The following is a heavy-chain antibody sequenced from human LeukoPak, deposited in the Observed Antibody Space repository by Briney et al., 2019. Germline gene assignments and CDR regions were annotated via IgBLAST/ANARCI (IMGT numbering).Heavy chain of an antibody. CDR1: GGTFSSYA. CDR3: ARVRYYDSSGYSYYFDY. V-gene: IGHV1-69*04. D-gene: IGHD3-22*01. Sequence: SVKVSYKASGGTFSSYAISWVRQAPGQGLEWMGRIIPILGIANYAQKFQGRVTITAAKSTSTAYMELSSLRSEDTAVYYCARVRYYDSSGYSYYFDYWGQGTLVTVSS. CDR2: IIPILGIA. J-gene: IGHJ4*02.